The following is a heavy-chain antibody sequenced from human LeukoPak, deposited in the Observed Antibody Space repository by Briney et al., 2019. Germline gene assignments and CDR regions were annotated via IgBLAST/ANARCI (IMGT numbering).Heavy chain of an antibody. CDR3: ARELAGHYYGSGSSFDY. D-gene: IGHD3-10*01. CDR1: GFTFSTYW. J-gene: IGHJ4*02. V-gene: IGHV3-7*01. CDR2: TREDGSEK. Sequence: GGSLRLSCTASGFTFSTYWMSWVRQAPGRGLEWVANTREDGSEKYYVDSVKGRFTISRDNAKNSLYLQMNSLRAEDTAVYYCARELAGHYYGSGSSFDYWGQGTLVIVSS.